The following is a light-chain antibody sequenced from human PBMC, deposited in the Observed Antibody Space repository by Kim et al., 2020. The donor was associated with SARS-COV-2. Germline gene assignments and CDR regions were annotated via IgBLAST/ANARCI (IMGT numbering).Light chain of an antibody. V-gene: IGLV3-19*01. CDR3: SFRDNSRNLVL. Sequence: ALGQTAKITCQGDSLRSNYATWYQQKPGQAPVLVSYGRNRRPTGIPDRFSGSSSGSTASLTITGAQAGDEADYFCSFRDNSRNLVLFGGGTPLTVL. J-gene: IGLJ2*01. CDR1: SLRSNY. CDR2: GRN.